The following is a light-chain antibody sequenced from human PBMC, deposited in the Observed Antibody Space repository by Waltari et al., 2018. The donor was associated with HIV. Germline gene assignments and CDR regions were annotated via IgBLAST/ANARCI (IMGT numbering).Light chain of an antibody. CDR2: AAY. CDR1: SSDVGAYEY. CDR3: SSYAGSKNRVV. Sequence: QSALTQSPSASGSPGQAVTISCTGSSSDVGAYEYVSWYRQHPGKAPKLRIYAAYKRPAGVPDRFSGSKSGHTASLTVSGLQAEDEATYYCSSYAGSKNRVVFGGGTFLTVL. J-gene: IGLJ2*01. V-gene: IGLV2-8*01.